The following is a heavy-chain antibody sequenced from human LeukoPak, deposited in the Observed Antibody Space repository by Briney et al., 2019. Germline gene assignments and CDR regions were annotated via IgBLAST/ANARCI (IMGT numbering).Heavy chain of an antibody. CDR1: GGSSSGYY. CDR3: ARGPYGSGTLRSRNWFDP. D-gene: IGHD3-10*01. V-gene: IGHV4-34*01. Sequence: SETLSLTCAVYGGSSSGYYWSWIRQPPGKGLEWIGEINHSGSTNYNPSLKSRVTISVDTSKNQFSLKLSSVTAADTAVYYCARGPYGSGTLRSRNWFDPWGQGTLVTVSS. CDR2: INHSGST. J-gene: IGHJ5*02.